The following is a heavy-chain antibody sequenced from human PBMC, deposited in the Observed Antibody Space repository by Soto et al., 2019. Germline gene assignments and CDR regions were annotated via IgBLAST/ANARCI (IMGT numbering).Heavy chain of an antibody. Sequence: QVQLVESGGGVVQPGRSLRLSCAASGFTFSSYGMHWVRQAPGKGLEWVAVIWYDGSNKYYADSVKGRFTTSRDNSKNTLYLQMNSLRTEDTAVYYCARDSRPYRTMTTVTTSNDYWGQGTLVTVSS. D-gene: IGHD4-17*01. CDR1: GFTFSSYG. CDR2: IWYDGSNK. V-gene: IGHV3-33*01. J-gene: IGHJ4*02. CDR3: ARDSRPYRTMTTVTTSNDY.